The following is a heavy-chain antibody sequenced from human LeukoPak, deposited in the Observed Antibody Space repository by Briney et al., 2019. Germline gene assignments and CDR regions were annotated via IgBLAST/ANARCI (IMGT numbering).Heavy chain of an antibody. Sequence: SQTLSLTCTVSGGSISGGGYYWSWIRQHPGKGLEWVGYIYYSGSTYYNPSLKSRVTISVDASKNQFSLKLSSVTAADTAVYYCARHPLGYGYYFDYWGQGTQVTVSS. V-gene: IGHV4-31*03. CDR2: IYYSGST. CDR3: ARHPLGYGYYFDY. CDR1: GGSISGGGYY. D-gene: IGHD5-18*01. J-gene: IGHJ4*02.